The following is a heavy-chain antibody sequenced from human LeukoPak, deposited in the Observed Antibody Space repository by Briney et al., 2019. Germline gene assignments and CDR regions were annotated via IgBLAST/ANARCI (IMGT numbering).Heavy chain of an antibody. Sequence: GGSLRLSCAASGFTFSSYSMNWVRQAPGKGLEWVSSISSSSYIYYADSVKGRFTISRDNAKNSLYLQMNSLRAEDTAVYYCARDRCGGDCYPDAFDIWGQGTMVTVSS. J-gene: IGHJ3*02. CDR1: GFTFSSYS. V-gene: IGHV3-21*01. D-gene: IGHD2-21*02. CDR2: ISSSSYI. CDR3: ARDRCGGDCYPDAFDI.